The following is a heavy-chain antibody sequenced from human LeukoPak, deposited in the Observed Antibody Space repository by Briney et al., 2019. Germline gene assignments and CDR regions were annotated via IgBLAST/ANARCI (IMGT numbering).Heavy chain of an antibody. CDR3: AGRNSSEDY. V-gene: IGHV3-23*01. CDR2: ISGSGDSA. Sequence: GGSPRLSCAASGFTFSSYVMNWVRQAPGKGLEWVSIISGSGDSAYYADFVKGRFTISRDNSKNTLYLQMNSLRDEDTAVYYCAGRNSSEDYWGQGTLVTVSS. CDR1: GFTFSSYV. D-gene: IGHD1/OR15-1a*01. J-gene: IGHJ4*02.